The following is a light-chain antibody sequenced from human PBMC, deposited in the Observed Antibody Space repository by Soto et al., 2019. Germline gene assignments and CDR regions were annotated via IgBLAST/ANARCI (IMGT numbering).Light chain of an antibody. Sequence: QSVLTQPPSASGTPGQRVTIYCSGSSSNIGDYNVNWYQQLPGTAPKLLIYSNNQRASGVPDRISGSKSGTSASLAIRGLQSEDEADYYCLVWDDRLDAFVFGSGTKVTVL. V-gene: IGLV1-44*01. J-gene: IGLJ1*01. CDR2: SNN. CDR3: LVWDDRLDAFV. CDR1: SSNIGDYN.